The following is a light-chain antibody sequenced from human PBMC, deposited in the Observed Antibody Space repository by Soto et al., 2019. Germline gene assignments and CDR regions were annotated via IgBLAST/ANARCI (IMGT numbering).Light chain of an antibody. V-gene: IGKV4-1*01. J-gene: IGKJ3*01. CDR1: QSVLHRSNGNNY. CDR3: RQYQSLPFT. Sequence: DIVMTQSPDSLSVSLGERATIKCRSSQSVLHRSNGNNYIAWYQQKPGQPPKLLIYWSSTRDSGVPDPFIGTGSGTDFTLTVSSQQAEDVAVYYFRQYQSLPFTFGRGTKVHIE. CDR2: WSS.